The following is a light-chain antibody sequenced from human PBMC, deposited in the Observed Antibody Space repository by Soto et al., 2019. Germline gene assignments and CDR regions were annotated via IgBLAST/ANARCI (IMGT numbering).Light chain of an antibody. CDR3: QQYYSYPWT. J-gene: IGKJ1*01. Sequence: AIRMTQSPSSFSASTGDRVTITCRARQGISSYLAWYQQKPGKAPKLLIYAASTLQSGVPSRVSGSGSGTDFTLTLSCLQSEDFATYYCQQYYSYPWTFGQGTKVEIK. CDR1: QGISSY. V-gene: IGKV1-8*01. CDR2: AAS.